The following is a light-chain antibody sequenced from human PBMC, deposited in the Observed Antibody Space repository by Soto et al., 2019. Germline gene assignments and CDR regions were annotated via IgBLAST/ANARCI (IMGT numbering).Light chain of an antibody. J-gene: IGKJ1*01. CDR1: QSISSW. Sequence: DIQMTHSPSTLSASVRDRVTITFRASQSISSWLAWYQQKPGQAPKLLMYDASRLESGVPSRFSGSGSGTEFTLTISSLEPDDFAAYYCQHYNSYSEAFGQGTKVDIK. CDR2: DAS. CDR3: QHYNSYSEA. V-gene: IGKV1-5*01.